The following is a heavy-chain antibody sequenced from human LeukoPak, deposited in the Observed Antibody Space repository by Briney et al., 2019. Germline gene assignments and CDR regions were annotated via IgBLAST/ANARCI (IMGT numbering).Heavy chain of an antibody. V-gene: IGHV1-2*02. J-gene: IGHJ4*02. CDR1: GYTFTDSY. D-gene: IGHD5-18*01. CDR3: ARRGYSYAPDY. CDR2: INPNNGGT. Sequence: ASVKVSCKASGYTFTDSYILWVRQAPGQGLECIGWINPNNGGTDYAQRFQGRVTMTRDTSISTAYMELSELKSDDTAVYFCARRGYSYAPDYWGQGTLVTVSS.